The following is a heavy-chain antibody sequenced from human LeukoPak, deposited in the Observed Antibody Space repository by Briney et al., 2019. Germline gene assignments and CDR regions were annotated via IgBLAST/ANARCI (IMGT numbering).Heavy chain of an antibody. D-gene: IGHD5-24*01. CDR1: GYSFTGYW. CDR3: ARDRDGYNLDF. Sequence: GESLKISCKGSGYSFTGYWIGWVRQMPGKGLEWMGIIYPGDSDTIYSPSFQGHVTISADKSSSTAYLKWSSLKASDTAMYYCARDRDGYNLDFWGQGTMVTVSS. CDR2: IYPGDSDT. J-gene: IGHJ3*01. V-gene: IGHV5-51*01.